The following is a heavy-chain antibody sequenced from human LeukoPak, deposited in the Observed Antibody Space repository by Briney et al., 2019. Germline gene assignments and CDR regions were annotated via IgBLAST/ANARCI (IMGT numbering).Heavy chain of an antibody. D-gene: IGHD2-15*01. V-gene: IGHV3-23*01. J-gene: IGHJ6*02. CDR1: GFTFSSYA. Sequence: GGSLRLSCAASGFTFSSYARSWVRQAPGKGLEWVSAISGSGGSTYYADSVKGRFTISRDNSKNTLYLQMNSLRAEDTAVYYCAKDLAGYCSGGSCVSAHYYGMDVWGQGTTVTVSS. CDR2: ISGSGGST. CDR3: AKDLAGYCSGGSCVSAHYYGMDV.